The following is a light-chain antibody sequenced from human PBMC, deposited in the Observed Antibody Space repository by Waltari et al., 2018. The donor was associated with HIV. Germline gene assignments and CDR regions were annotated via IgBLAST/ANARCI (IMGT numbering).Light chain of an antibody. V-gene: IGKV1-39*01. CDR3: QQSFLTPYT. J-gene: IGKJ2*01. CDR1: RPISTY. Sequence: DIKMTQSPSSLSASVGDSVTITCRASRPISTYLNWYQQTPGSAPKVLISGASSLKSGVPKRFSGSGSGTFFTLAIDGLQSEDFAIYFCQQSFLTPYTLGQGTKL. CDR2: GAS.